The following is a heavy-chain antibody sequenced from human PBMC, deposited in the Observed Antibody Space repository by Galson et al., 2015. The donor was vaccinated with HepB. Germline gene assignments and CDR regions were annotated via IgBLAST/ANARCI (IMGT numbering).Heavy chain of an antibody. CDR1: GFTFTRFW. CDR3: ARGHYGMDV. CDR2: IKQDGSEK. J-gene: IGHJ6*02. Sequence: SLRLSCAASGFTFTRFWMTWVRQAPGKGLEWVASIKQDGSEKYHVDSVEGRFTISRDNAKNSLYLQMNSLRAEDSAVYHCARGHYGMDVWGQGTTVTVSS. V-gene: IGHV3-7*01.